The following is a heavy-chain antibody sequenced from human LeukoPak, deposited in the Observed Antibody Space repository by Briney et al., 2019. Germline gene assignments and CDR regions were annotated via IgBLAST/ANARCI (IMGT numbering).Heavy chain of an antibody. CDR2: ISSSSSYI. CDR3: ACYSGSYIYNWFDP. D-gene: IGHD1-26*01. J-gene: IGHJ5*02. V-gene: IGHV3-21*01. Sequence: PGGSLRLSCAASGFTFSSYSMNWVRQAPGKWLEWVSSISSSSSYIYYADSVKGRFTISRDNAKNSLYLQMNSLRAEDTAVYYCACYSGSYIYNWFDPWGQGTLVTVSS. CDR1: GFTFSSYS.